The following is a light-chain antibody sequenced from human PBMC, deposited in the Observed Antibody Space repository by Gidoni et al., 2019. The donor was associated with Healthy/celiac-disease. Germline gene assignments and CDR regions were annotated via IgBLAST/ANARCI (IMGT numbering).Light chain of an antibody. CDR3: QQSYSTPPT. J-gene: IGKJ5*01. CDR2: DAS. CDR1: QSISSY. V-gene: IGKV1-39*01. Sequence: DIQMTQSPSSLSASVGDRVTITCRASQSISSYLNWYQQKPGKAPKLLIYDASSLQSGVPSRFSGSGSGTDFTLTISSLQPEDFATYYCQQSYSTPPTFSQGTRLEIK.